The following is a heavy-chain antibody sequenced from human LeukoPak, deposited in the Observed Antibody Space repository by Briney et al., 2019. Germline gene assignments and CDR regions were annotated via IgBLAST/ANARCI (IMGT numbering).Heavy chain of an antibody. Sequence: ASVKVSCKASGYTFTSYDINWVRQAPGQGLEWMGWISAYNGNTNYAQKLQGRVTMTTDTSTSTAYMELRSLRSDDTAVYYCARGLGDDILTGYSAYFDYWGQGTLVTVSS. CDR1: GYTFTSYD. V-gene: IGHV1-18*01. J-gene: IGHJ4*02. D-gene: IGHD3-9*01. CDR2: ISAYNGNT. CDR3: ARGLGDDILTGYSAYFDY.